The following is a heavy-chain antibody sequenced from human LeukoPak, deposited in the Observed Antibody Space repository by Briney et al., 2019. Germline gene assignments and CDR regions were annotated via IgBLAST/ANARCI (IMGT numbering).Heavy chain of an antibody. CDR3: ARGALGGAVPNDNWFDP. Sequence: ASVKVSCKASGYTFTSYYMHWVRQAPGQGLEWMGIINPSGGSTSYAQKFQGRVTMTRDTSTSTVYMELSSLRSEDTAVYYCARGALGGAVPNDNWFDPWGQGTLVTVSS. D-gene: IGHD2-2*01. J-gene: IGHJ5*02. CDR1: GYTFTSYY. V-gene: IGHV1-46*01. CDR2: INPSGGST.